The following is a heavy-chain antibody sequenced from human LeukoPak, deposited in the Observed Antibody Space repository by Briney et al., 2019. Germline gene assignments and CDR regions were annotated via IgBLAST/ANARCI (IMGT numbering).Heavy chain of an antibody. Sequence: PGGSLRLSCAASGFTFSSYWMSWVRQAPGKGLEWVANIKQDGSEKYYVDSVKGRFTISRDNAKNSLYLQMNCLRAEDTAVYYCARDVNYYGSGSYYSNAYWGQGTLVTVSS. CDR1: GFTFSSYW. D-gene: IGHD3-10*01. V-gene: IGHV3-7*01. CDR2: IKQDGSEK. J-gene: IGHJ4*02. CDR3: ARDVNYYGSGSYYSNAY.